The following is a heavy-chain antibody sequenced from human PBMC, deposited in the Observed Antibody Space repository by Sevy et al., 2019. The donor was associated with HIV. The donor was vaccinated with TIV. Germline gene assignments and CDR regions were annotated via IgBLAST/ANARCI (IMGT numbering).Heavy chain of an antibody. Sequence: SETLSLTCTVSSGSISSYYWSWIRQPPGKGLEYIGYIHSSGTTNYNPSLKSRVTISVDTSKNQFSLILSSVTAADTAVYYCTRAAPVRSGDDSLDWFDPWGQGTLVTVSS. V-gene: IGHV4-59*01. CDR2: IHSSGTT. CDR3: TRAAPVRSGDDSLDWFDP. J-gene: IGHJ5*02. D-gene: IGHD5-12*01. CDR1: SGSISSYY.